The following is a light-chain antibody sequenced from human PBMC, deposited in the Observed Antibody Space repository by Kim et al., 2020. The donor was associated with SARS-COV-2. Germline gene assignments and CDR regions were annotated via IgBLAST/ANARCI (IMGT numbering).Light chain of an antibody. V-gene: IGKV3-11*01. CDR3: QQRSNWLT. Sequence: SWSPGERATLSCRASQSVSSYVAWYQQKPGQAPRLLIYDASNRATGIPARFSGSGSGTDFTLTISSLEPEDFAVYYCQQRSNWLTFGGGTKVDIK. CDR1: QSVSSY. CDR2: DAS. J-gene: IGKJ4*01.